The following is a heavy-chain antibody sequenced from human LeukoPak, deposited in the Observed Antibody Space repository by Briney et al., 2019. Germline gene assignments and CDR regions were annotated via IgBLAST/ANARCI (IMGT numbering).Heavy chain of an antibody. CDR1: GGSISNSNW. V-gene: IGHV4-4*02. CDR3: ARDHPTVSDAFDI. Sequence: SETLSLTCAVSGGSISNSNWWSWVRQPPGKGLEWIGEIYHSGSTNYNPSLKSRVTISVDKSKNQFSLKLSSVTAADTAVYYCARDHPTVSDAFDIWGQGTMVTVSS. D-gene: IGHD4-17*01. CDR2: IYHSGST. J-gene: IGHJ3*02.